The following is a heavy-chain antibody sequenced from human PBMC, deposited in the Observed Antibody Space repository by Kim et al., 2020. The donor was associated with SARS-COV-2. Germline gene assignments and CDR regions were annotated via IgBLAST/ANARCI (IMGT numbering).Heavy chain of an antibody. Sequence: TYYADSVKGRFTISRDNSKNTLYLQMNSQRAEDTAVYYCAKDGGVTHFDYWGQGTLVTVSS. D-gene: IGHD2-21*02. CDR2: T. J-gene: IGHJ4*02. V-gene: IGHV3-23*01. CDR3: AKDGGVTHFDY.